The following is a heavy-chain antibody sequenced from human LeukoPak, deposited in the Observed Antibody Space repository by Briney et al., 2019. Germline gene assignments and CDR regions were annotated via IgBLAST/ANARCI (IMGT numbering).Heavy chain of an antibody. J-gene: IGHJ5*02. Sequence: SAYYWGWIRQPPGKGLEWLSYISSTSGTIYYADSVKGRFTISRDNAKNSLYLQMNSLRAEDTAVYYCVRQLVSWGQGTLVIVSS. V-gene: IGHV3-11*04. CDR3: VRQLVS. CDR1: SAYY. CDR2: ISSTSGTI. D-gene: IGHD3-10*01.